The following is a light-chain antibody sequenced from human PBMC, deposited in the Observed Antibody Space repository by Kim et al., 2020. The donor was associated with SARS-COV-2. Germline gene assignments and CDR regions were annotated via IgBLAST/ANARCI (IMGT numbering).Light chain of an antibody. CDR2: GAS. V-gene: IGKV3-20*01. CDR3: QQFAGSLWT. Sequence: PGERATLSCRASQSISSDSLAWYQQKPGQAPRLLIYGASSRATGIPDRFSGSGSGTDFTLTISRLEPEDFAVYYCQQFAGSLWTFGQGTKVDIK. J-gene: IGKJ1*01. CDR1: QSISSDS.